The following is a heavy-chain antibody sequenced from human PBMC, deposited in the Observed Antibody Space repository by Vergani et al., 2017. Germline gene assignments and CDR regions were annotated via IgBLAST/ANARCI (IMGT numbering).Heavy chain of an antibody. D-gene: IGHD1-26*01. J-gene: IGHJ5*02. V-gene: IGHV3-23*01. CDR1: GFTFSTYA. CDR3: VKDAGSYENFFNA. CDR2: LTGGGGST. Sequence: EVQLLESGGSLKQPGGSVRLSCAASGFTFSTYAMHWVRQAPGKGLEWVSALTGGGGSTYYANSFKGRFITSRDNSRDTLYLQMNSLRPEDTATYYCVKDAGSYENFFNAWGRETLVTVSS.